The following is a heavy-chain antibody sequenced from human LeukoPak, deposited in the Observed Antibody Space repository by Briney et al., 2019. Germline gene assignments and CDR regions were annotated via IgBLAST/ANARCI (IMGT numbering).Heavy chain of an antibody. Sequence: ASVKVSCKASGYTFTSYDINWVRQATGQGLEWMGWMNPNSGNTGYAQKFQGRVTMTRNTSISTDYMELSSLRSEDTAVYYCARDYGDYEFYYYGMDVWGQGTTVTVSS. CDR1: GYTFTSYD. CDR3: ARDYGDYEFYYYGMDV. V-gene: IGHV1-8*01. D-gene: IGHD4-17*01. J-gene: IGHJ6*02. CDR2: MNPNSGNT.